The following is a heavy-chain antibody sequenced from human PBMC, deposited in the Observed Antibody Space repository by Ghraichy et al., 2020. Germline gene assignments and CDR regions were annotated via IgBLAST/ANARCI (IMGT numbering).Heavy chain of an antibody. Sequence: GGSLRLSCAVSGFSFSNYRMNWVRQAPGKGLEWVATISSSGSNTYNADSGRGRFTISSDNFKDTLYLKMNSLSAEDTAVYYCAKEYQLNHWGHGTLVTVSS. D-gene: IGHD2-2*01. CDR3: AKEYQLNH. V-gene: IGHV3-23*01. CDR1: GFSFSNYR. CDR2: ISSSGSNT. J-gene: IGHJ4*01.